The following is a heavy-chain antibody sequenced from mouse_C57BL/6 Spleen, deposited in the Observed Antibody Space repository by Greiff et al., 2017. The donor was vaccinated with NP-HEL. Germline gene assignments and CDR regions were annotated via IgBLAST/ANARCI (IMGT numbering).Heavy chain of an antibody. V-gene: IGHV1-7*01. CDR3: ANAYYSNPYAMDY. CDR2: INPSSGYT. J-gene: IGHJ4*01. CDR1: GYTFTSYW. Sequence: QVQLQQSGAELAKPGASVKLSCKASGYTFTSYWMHWVKQRPGQGLEWIGYINPSSGYTKYNQKFKDKATLTADKSSSTAYMQLSSLTYEDSAVYYCANAYYSNPYAMDYWGQGTSVTVSS. D-gene: IGHD2-5*01.